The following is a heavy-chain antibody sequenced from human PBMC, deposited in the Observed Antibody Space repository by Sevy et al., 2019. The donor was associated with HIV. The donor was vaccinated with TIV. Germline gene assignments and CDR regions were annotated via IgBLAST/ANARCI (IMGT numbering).Heavy chain of an antibody. CDR3: AGENAWGRGYS. V-gene: IGHV4-59*08. D-gene: IGHD1-26*01. Sequence: SETLSLTCTVSGGSITSLYWNWIRQPPGKGLEWFANIYYNGHINYNPSLKSRVTLSLDTSKNQFSLGVSSVTAADTAMYYCAGENAWGRGYSWGQGTLVTVSS. J-gene: IGHJ4*02. CDR1: GGSITSLY. CDR2: IYYNGHI.